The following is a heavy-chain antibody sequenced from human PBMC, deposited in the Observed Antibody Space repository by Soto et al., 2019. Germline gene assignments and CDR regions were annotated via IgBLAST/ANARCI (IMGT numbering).Heavy chain of an antibody. Sequence: ASVKVSCKASGYTFTSYGISWVRQAPGQGLEWMGCISAYNGNTNYAQKLQGRVTMTTDTSTSTAYMELRSLRSDDTAVYYCARDSRSAGDSPSDYWGQGTLVTVSS. V-gene: IGHV1-18*01. J-gene: IGHJ4*02. D-gene: IGHD3-10*01. CDR1: GYTFTSYG. CDR2: ISAYNGNT. CDR3: ARDSRSAGDSPSDY.